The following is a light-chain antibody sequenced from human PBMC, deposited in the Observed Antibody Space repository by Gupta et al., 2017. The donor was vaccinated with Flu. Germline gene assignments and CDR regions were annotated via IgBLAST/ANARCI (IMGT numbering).Light chain of an antibody. CDR2: KIS. CDR3: MQAKHWLYT. J-gene: IGKJ2*01. V-gene: IGKV2-30*02. CDR1: QSLVHSDGNTY. Sequence: TLGLPASISCRSSQSLVHSDGNTYLNWYQQMPVQSPRRLIYKISNRDSGVPDRFSGSGSGTDFTLKISRVEAEDVGVYYCMQAKHWLYTFGQGTKLEMK.